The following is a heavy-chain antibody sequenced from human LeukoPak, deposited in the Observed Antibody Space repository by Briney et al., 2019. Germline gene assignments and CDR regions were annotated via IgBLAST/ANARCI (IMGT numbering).Heavy chain of an antibody. Sequence: GGSLRLSCAASGFTFSNSAMHWVRQAPGKGLEWVAVISHDETTKYYADSVKGRFTISRDNSKNTLYLQVNSLRAEDTAVYYCARDELAVAKKGFLDSWGQGTLVTVSS. CDR2: ISHDETTK. V-gene: IGHV3-30*03. J-gene: IGHJ4*02. CDR3: ARDELAVAKKGFLDS. D-gene: IGHD6-19*01. CDR1: GFTFSNSA.